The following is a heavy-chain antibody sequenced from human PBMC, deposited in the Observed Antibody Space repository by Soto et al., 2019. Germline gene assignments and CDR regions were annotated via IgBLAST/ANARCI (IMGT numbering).Heavy chain of an antibody. J-gene: IGHJ4*02. CDR3: ARVDSGSGSENVDY. V-gene: IGHV4-31*03. CDR1: GGSISSGGYY. D-gene: IGHD3-10*01. Sequence: PSETLSLTCTVSGGSISSGGYYWSWIRQHPGKGLEWIGYIYYSGSTYYNPSLKSRVTISVDTSKNQFSLKLSSVTAADTAVYYCARVDSGSGSENVDYWGQGTLVTVSS. CDR2: IYYSGST.